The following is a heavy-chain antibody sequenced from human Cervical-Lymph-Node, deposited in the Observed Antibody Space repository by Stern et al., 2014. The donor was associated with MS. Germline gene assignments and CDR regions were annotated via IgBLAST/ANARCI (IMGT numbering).Heavy chain of an antibody. J-gene: IGHJ4*02. V-gene: IGHV2-26*01. CDR2: IFSNDEK. CDR3: ARIEDYGDYEILFDY. D-gene: IGHD4-17*01. CDR1: GFSLSNARMG. Sequence: QITLKESGPVLVKPTETLTLTCTVSGFSLSNARMGVSWIRQPPGKALEWLAHIFSNDEKSYSTSLKSRLPISKDTSKSQVVLTMPNMDPVDTATYSCARIEDYGDYEILFDYWGQGTLVTVPS.